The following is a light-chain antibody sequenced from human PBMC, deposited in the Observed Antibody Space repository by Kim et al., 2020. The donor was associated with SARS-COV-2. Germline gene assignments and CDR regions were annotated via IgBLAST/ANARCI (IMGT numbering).Light chain of an antibody. J-gene: IGKJ4*01. CDR2: DAS. Sequence: SASVGDRVTITCQASQDISNYLNWHQQKPGKAPKLLIYDASNLETGVPSRFSGSGSGTDFTFTISSLQPEDIATYYCQQYDNPVTFGGGTKVDIK. V-gene: IGKV1-33*01. CDR3: QQYDNPVT. CDR1: QDISNY.